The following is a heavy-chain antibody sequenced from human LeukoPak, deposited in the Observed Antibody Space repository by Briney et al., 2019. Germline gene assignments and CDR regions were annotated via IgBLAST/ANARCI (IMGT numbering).Heavy chain of an antibody. V-gene: IGHV3-23*01. CDR2: FSGTSDRI. CDR3: AKRGGRPTYYFDS. D-gene: IGHD2-15*01. J-gene: IGHJ4*02. Sequence: GGSLRLSCAASGFTFSSSVMSWVRQAPGKGLEWVSTFSGTSDRIYYADSVKGRFTISRDNSKNTLYLQMNSLRAEDTAAYYCAKRGGRPTYYFDSWGQGTLVTVSS. CDR1: GFTFSSSV.